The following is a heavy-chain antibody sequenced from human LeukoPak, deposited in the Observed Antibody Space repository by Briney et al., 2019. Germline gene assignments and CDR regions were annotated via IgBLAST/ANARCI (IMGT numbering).Heavy chain of an antibody. J-gene: IGHJ4*02. CDR2: VYSAGST. CDR1: GFTVSSSS. V-gene: IGHV3-53*01. CDR3: ARRAGAYTHPYDY. D-gene: IGHD3-16*01. Sequence: GGSLRLSCTVSGFTVSSSSTSWVRQAPGKGLEWVSFVYSAGSTHYSDSVKGRFTISIDNSKNTLYLQMYSLRAEDTAVYYCARRAGAYTHPYDYWGQGTLVTVS.